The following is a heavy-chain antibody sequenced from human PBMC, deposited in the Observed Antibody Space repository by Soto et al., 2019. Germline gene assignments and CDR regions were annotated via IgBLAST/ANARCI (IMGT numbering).Heavy chain of an antibody. D-gene: IGHD2-2*01. CDR3: AKDSLTYQLLLFDYFDY. V-gene: IGHV3-23*01. CDR2: ISGSGGST. Sequence: EVQLLESGGGLVQPGGSLRLSCAASGFTFSSYAMSWVRQAPGKGLEWVSAISGSGGSTYYADSVKGRFTISRDNSKNTLYLQMNSLRAEDTAVYYCAKDSLTYQLLLFDYFDYWGQGTLVTVSS. CDR1: GFTFSSYA. J-gene: IGHJ4*02.